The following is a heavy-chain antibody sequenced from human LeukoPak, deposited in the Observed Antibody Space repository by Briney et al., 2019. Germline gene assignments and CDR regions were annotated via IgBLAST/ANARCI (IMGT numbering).Heavy chain of an antibody. CDR3: AREGVVVVPAARHNWFDP. J-gene: IGHJ5*02. D-gene: IGHD2-2*01. V-gene: IGHV1-69*01. Sequence: SAKVSCKASGGTFSSYAISWVRQAPGQGLEWMGGIIPIFGTANYAQKFQGRVTITADESTSTAYMELSSLRSEDTAVYYCAREGVVVVPAARHNWFDPWGQGTLVTVSS. CDR2: IIPIFGTA. CDR1: GGTFSSYA.